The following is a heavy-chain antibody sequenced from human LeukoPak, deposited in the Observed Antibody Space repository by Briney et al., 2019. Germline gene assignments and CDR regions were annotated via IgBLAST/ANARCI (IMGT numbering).Heavy chain of an antibody. V-gene: IGHV4-59*01. CDR2: IYYSGST. D-gene: IGHD1-26*01. CDR3: ARDKIVGPTNFDN. Sequence: SETLSLTCTVSGGSISSYYWSWIRQPPGKGLEWIGYIYYSGSTNYNPSLKSRVTMSVDTSKNQFSLKLSSVTAADTAVYYCARDKIVGPTNFDNWGQGTLVTVSS. CDR1: GGSISSYY. J-gene: IGHJ4*02.